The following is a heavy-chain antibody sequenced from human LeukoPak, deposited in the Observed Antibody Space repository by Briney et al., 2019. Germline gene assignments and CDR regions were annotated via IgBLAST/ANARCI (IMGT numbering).Heavy chain of an antibody. CDR1: GGSINNGIYF. CDR2: IYFNGRT. D-gene: IGHD6-19*01. V-gene: IGHV4-39*01. J-gene: IGHJ2*01. Sequence: SETLSPTRTVSGGSINNGIYFWGWIRQPPGKGLEWIGTIYFNGRTYYSPSLKSRVTMSVDTSKNQFSLKMSSVTAADTAAYYCTRQRGSGHWYFDLSGRGTRVIVSS. CDR3: TRQRGSGHWYFDL.